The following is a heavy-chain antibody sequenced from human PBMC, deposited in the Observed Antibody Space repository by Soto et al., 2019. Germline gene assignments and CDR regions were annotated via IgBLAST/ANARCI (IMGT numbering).Heavy chain of an antibody. CDR2: ISSSSSTI. Sequence: EVPLVESGGGLVQPGGSLRLSCAASGFTFSSYSMNWVRQAPGKGLEWVSYISSSSSTIYYADSVKGRFTISRDNAKNSLYLQMNSLRDEDTAVYYCARDWNYDFWSGYKVGAVSYGMDVWGQGTTVTVSS. D-gene: IGHD3-3*01. J-gene: IGHJ6*02. CDR3: ARDWNYDFWSGYKVGAVSYGMDV. V-gene: IGHV3-48*02. CDR1: GFTFSSYS.